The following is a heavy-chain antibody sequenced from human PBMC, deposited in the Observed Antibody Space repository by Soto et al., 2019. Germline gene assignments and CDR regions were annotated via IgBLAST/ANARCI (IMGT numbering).Heavy chain of an antibody. J-gene: IGHJ4*02. D-gene: IGHD2-2*01. V-gene: IGHV1-2*04. CDR3: ARGGKIVVVPAAKDQYYFDY. CDR1: GYTFTGYY. CDR2: INPNSGGT. Sequence: QVQLVQSGAEVKKPGASVKVSCKASGYTFTGYYMHWVRQAPGQGLEWMGWINPNSGGTNYAQKFQGWVTMTRDTAISTAYMELSRLRSDDTAVYYCARGGKIVVVPAAKDQYYFDYWGQGTLVTVSS.